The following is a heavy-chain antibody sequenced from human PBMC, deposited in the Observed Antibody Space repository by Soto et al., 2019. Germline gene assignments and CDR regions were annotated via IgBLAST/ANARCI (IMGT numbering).Heavy chain of an antibody. V-gene: IGHV4-31*03. CDR2: IYYSGST. CDR3: ARTWLAVAGSEYFQH. CDR1: GGSISSGGYY. D-gene: IGHD6-19*01. Sequence: QVQLQESGPGLVKPSQTLSLTCTVSGGSISSGGYYWSWIRQHPGKGLEWIGYIYYSGSTYYNPSLKSRLTISVDTSKNRFSLKLSSVTAADTAVYYCARTWLAVAGSEYFQHWGQGTLVTVSS. J-gene: IGHJ1*01.